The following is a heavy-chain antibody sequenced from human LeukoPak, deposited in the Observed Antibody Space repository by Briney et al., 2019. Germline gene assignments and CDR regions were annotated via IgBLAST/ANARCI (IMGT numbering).Heavy chain of an antibody. CDR3: ARDHSITTLYFDY. J-gene: IGHJ4*02. V-gene: IGHV3-21*01. CDR2: ISTSSSYI. D-gene: IGHD3-22*01. Sequence: PGGSLRLSCAASGFTFSSYSMNWVRQAPGKGLEWVSSISTSSSYIYYADSVEGRFTISRDNAKNSLYLQMNSLRAEDTAVYYCARDHSITTLYFDYWGQGTLATVSS. CDR1: GFTFSSYS.